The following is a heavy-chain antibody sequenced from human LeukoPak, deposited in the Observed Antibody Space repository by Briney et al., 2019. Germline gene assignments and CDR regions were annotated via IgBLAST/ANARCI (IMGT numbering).Heavy chain of an antibody. CDR3: ARSESEVVPAANDYYYGMDV. CDR1: GGTFSSYA. CDR2: IIPIFGTA. J-gene: IGHJ6*02. D-gene: IGHD2-2*01. Sequence: SVKVSCKASGGTFSSYAISWVRQAPGQGLEWMGGIIPIFGTANYAQKFQGRVTITAGESTSTAYMELSSLRSEDTAVYYCARSESEVVPAANDYYYGMDVWGQGTTVTVSS. V-gene: IGHV1-69*13.